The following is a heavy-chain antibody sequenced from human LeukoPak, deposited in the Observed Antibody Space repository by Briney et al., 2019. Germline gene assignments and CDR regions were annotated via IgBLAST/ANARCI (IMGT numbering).Heavy chain of an antibody. Sequence: ASVKVSCKASGYTFTSYYMLWVRQAPGQGLEWMGIINPSGGSTSYAQKFQGRVTMTRDTSTSTVYMELSSLRSEDTAVYYCASENTYDFWSGYYRRTFDYWGQGTLVTVSS. J-gene: IGHJ4*02. CDR1: GYTFTSYY. CDR3: ASENTYDFWSGYYRRTFDY. V-gene: IGHV1-46*01. CDR2: INPSGGST. D-gene: IGHD3-3*01.